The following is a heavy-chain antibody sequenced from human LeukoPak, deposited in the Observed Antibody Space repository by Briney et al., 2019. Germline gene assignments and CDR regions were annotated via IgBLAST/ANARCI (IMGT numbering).Heavy chain of an antibody. J-gene: IGHJ5*02. Sequence: GGSLRLSCAASGFTFSTSWMNWVRQAPGKGLEWVASIKPDGSEKYSVDSVKGRFTISRNNAKNSLYLQMNSLRAEDTAVYYCARDKARYSGYDHWGQGTLVTVSS. D-gene: IGHD5-12*01. CDR3: ARDKARYSGYDH. CDR1: GFTFSTSW. CDR2: IKPDGSEK. V-gene: IGHV3-7*01.